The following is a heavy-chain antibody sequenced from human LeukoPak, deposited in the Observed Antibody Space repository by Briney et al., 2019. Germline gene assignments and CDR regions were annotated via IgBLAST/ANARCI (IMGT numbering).Heavy chain of an antibody. Sequence: SQTLSLTCTVSGGSISSGSYYWSWIRQPAGKGLEWIGRIYTSGSTNYNPSLKSLVTISVDTSKNQFSLKLSSVTAADTALYYCAREREPGGSYYYYMDVWGKGTTVTVSS. D-gene: IGHD1-26*01. CDR3: AREREPGGSYYYYMDV. J-gene: IGHJ6*03. CDR2: IYTSGST. CDR1: GGSISSGSYY. V-gene: IGHV4-61*02.